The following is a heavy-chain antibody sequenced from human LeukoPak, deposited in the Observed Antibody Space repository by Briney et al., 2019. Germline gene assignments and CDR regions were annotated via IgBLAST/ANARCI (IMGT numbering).Heavy chain of an antibody. V-gene: IGHV3-23*01. J-gene: IGHJ6*03. CDR1: GFTFNSYA. Sequence: PGGSLRLSCAASGFTFNSYAMSWVRQAPGKGLEWVSAISGSGGSTYYADSVKGRFTISRDTSKYTLYLHMNSLRAEDTATYYCARGEFGDYYYFYMDVWGKGTTVTVSS. CDR3: ARGEFGDYYYFYMDV. CDR2: ISGSGGST. D-gene: IGHD2/OR15-2a*01.